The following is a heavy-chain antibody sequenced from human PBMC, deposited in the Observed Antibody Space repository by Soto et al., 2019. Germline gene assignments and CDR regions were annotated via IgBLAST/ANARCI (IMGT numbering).Heavy chain of an antibody. D-gene: IGHD6-13*01. CDR1: GDSITTNNW. V-gene: IGHV4-4*02. CDR3: ARGAASATWFDP. CDR2: IFHGGNT. J-gene: IGHJ5*02. Sequence: QVQLQESGPGLVEPSGTLSLTCTVSGDSITTNNWWTWFRQPPGKGLEWIGEIFHGGNTNYNLSLKRRLTRSIDKSKNQFSLRLSSVTAADTALYYCARGAASATWFDPWGQGTLVTVSS.